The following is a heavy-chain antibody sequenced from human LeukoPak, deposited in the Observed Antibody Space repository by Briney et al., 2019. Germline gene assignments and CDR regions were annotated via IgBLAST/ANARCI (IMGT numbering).Heavy chain of an antibody. D-gene: IGHD5-12*01. Sequence: PGRSLRLSCAASGFTFSSYAMHWVRQAPGKGLEWVAVISYDGSNKYYADSVKGRFTISRDNSKNTLYLQMNSLRAEDTAVYYCARDSSYGGNSGQGYWGQGTLVTVSS. V-gene: IGHV3-30-3*01. CDR2: ISYDGSNK. CDR3: ARDSSYGGNSGQGY. CDR1: GFTFSSYA. J-gene: IGHJ4*02.